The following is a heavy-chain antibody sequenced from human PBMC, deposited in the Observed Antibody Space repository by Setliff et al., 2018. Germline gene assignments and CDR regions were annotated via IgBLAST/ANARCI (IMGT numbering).Heavy chain of an antibody. J-gene: IGHJ4*02. CDR3: ARIAYGSGSYYFDY. CDR2: IYTSGTT. Sequence: PSETLSLTCNVSGGSISSYYWSWIRQPPGKGLEWIGYIYTSGTTKYNPSLKSRVTISIDTSKSQFSLNLSSVIAADTAVYYCARIAYGSGSYYFDYWGQGTLVTVSS. CDR1: GGSISSYY. V-gene: IGHV4-4*08. D-gene: IGHD3-10*01.